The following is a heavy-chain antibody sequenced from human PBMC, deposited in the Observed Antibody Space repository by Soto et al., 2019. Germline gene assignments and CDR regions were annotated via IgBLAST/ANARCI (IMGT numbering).Heavy chain of an antibody. D-gene: IGHD1-26*01. Sequence: EVQLVESGGGLVQPGGSLRLSCAASGFTFSSYWMSWVRQAPGKGLEWVANIKQDGSEKYYVDSVKGRFTISRDNAKNSLYLQMNSLRAEDTAVYYCARDRWDPGYYYYGMDVWGQGTTVTVSS. CDR3: ARDRWDPGYYYYGMDV. CDR2: IKQDGSEK. CDR1: GFTFSSYW. V-gene: IGHV3-7*05. J-gene: IGHJ6*02.